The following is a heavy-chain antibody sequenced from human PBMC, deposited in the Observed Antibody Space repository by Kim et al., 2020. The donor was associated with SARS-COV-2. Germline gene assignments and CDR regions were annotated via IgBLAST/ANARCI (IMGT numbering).Heavy chain of an antibody. Sequence: GGSLRLSCAASGFTFSGYWMTWVRQGPGKGPEWVAIIAPDGGDEYYVDSLRGRFTISRDNARKSVYLQMNSLRVDDTAIYYCVRDDDTWEHWVQGSLVTVSS. CDR1: GFTFSGYW. V-gene: IGHV3-7*03. J-gene: IGHJ1*01. D-gene: IGHD3-16*01. CDR3: VRDDDTWEH. CDR2: IAPDGGDE.